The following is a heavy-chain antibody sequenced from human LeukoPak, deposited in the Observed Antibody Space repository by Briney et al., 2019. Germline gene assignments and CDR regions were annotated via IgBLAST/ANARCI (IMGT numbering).Heavy chain of an antibody. J-gene: IGHJ4*02. CDR1: GGSISSSSYY. D-gene: IGHD2-21*02. CDR3: ARPRQGDYYFDY. Sequence: SQTLSLTCTVSGGSISSSSYYWGWIRQPPGKGLEWIGSIYYSGNTYYNPSLKSRVTISVDTSKNQFSLKLSSVTAADTAVYYCARPRQGDYYFDYWGQGTLVTVSS. V-gene: IGHV4-39*01. CDR2: IYYSGNT.